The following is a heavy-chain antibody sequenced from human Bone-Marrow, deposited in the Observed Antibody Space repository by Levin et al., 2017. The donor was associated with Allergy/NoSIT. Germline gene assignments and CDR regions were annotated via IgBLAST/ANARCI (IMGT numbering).Heavy chain of an antibody. CDR3: ARGWRRQQVSKG. CDR2: ISSSSSNSI. D-gene: IGHD6-13*01. V-gene: IGHV3-21*01. J-gene: IGHJ4*02. Sequence: GESLKISCAASGFTFSSYSMNWVRQAPGKGLEWVSSISSSSSNSIYYADSVKGRFTISRDNAKNSLFLQMNRLRAEDTALYYCARGWRRQQVSKGWGQGTLVTVSS. CDR1: GFTFSSYS.